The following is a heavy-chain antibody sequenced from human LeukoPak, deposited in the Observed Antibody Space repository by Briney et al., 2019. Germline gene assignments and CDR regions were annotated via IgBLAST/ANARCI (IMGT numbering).Heavy chain of an antibody. CDR3: ARHLPIGDATGGFDF. V-gene: IGHV4-59*01. CDR2: IFSSGST. D-gene: IGHD2-21*01. J-gene: IGHJ4*02. CDR1: GGSISRSY. Sequence: QESGPGLVKPSETLSLTCAVTGGSISRSYWSWIRQPPGKGLEWIGYIFSSGSTNYNPSLRNRVSISVDTSRNQFSLKLSSVTAADTAVYYCARHLPIGDATGGFDFWGQGTLVTVSS.